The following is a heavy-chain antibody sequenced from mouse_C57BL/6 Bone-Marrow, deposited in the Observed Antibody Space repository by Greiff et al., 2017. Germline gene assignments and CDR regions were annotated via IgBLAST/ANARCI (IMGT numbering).Heavy chain of an antibody. CDR3: ARSYYCGSSYVGY. J-gene: IGHJ2*01. CDR2: INPYNGGT. D-gene: IGHD1-1*01. Sequence: EVQLQQSGPVLVKPGASVKMSCKASGYTFTDYYMNWVKQSHGKSLEWIGVINPYNGGTSYNQKFKGKATLTVDKSSSTAYMELNSLTSEDAAVYYCARSYYCGSSYVGYWGQGTTLTVSS. CDR1: GYTFTDYY. V-gene: IGHV1-19*01.